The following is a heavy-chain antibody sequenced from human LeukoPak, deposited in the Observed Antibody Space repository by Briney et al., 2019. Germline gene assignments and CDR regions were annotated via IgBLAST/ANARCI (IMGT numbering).Heavy chain of an antibody. D-gene: IGHD5-24*01. Sequence: ASVKVSCKASGYTFTGYYMHWVRQAPGQGLEWMGWINPNSGGTNYAQKFQGRVTMTRDTSISTAYMELSRLRSDDTAVYCCARALNVDGVLLDYWGQGTLVTVSS. CDR3: ARALNVDGVLLDY. J-gene: IGHJ4*02. CDR1: GYTFTGYY. V-gene: IGHV1-2*02. CDR2: INPNSGGT.